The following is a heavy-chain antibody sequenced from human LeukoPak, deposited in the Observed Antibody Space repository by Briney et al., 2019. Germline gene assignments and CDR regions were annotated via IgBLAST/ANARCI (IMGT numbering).Heavy chain of an antibody. CDR2: IYYSGST. CDR1: GGSISSSSYY. CDR3: ARGPLYSSSWYTRYNWFDP. D-gene: IGHD6-13*01. V-gene: IGHV4-39*07. J-gene: IGHJ5*02. Sequence: SETLSLTCTVSGGSISSSSYYWGWIRQPPGKGLEWIGSIYYSGSTYYNPSLKSRVTISVDTSKNQFSLKLSSVTAADTAVYYCARGPLYSSSWYTRYNWFDPWGQGTLVTVSS.